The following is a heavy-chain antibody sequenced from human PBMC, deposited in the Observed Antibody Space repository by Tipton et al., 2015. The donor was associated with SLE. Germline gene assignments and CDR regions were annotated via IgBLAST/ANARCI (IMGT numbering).Heavy chain of an antibody. CDR1: GYTFTGYY. D-gene: IGHD6-13*01. CDR2: INPNSGGT. V-gene: IGHV1-2*04. Sequence: QLVQSGAEVKKPGASVKVSCKASGYTFTGYYMHWVRQAPGQGLEWMGWINPNSGGTNYAQKFQGWVTMTRDTSISTAYMELSRLRSDDTAVYYCARDVTGIAAADWHAFDIWGQGTMVTVSS. J-gene: IGHJ3*02. CDR3: ARDVTGIAAADWHAFDI.